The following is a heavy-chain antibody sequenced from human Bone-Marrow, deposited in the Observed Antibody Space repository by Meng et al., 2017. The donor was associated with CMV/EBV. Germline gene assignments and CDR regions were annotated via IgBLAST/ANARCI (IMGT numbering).Heavy chain of an antibody. CDR3: ARDPEPRMYYYDSSGYCSWFDP. CDR2: SNAGNGNT. CDR1: YC. V-gene: IGHV1-3*01. Sequence: YCMHLVRQAPGQRPEGMGGSNAGNGNTKESQKFQGIVTITRDTSASTAYMEQSSLRSEDTAVYYCARDPEPRMYYYDSSGYCSWFDPWGQGTLVTVSS. D-gene: IGHD3-22*01. J-gene: IGHJ5*02.